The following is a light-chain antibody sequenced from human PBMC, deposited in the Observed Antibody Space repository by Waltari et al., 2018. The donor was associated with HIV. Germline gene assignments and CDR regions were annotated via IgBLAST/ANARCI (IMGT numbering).Light chain of an antibody. CDR2: AAS. Sequence: EIVLTQSPATLSLSPGERATLSCRASQSVRSYLAWYQQKPGQAPRLLIYAASNRATGIPARFSGSGSGTDFTLTISSLEPEDFAVYYCQQRTNWTPSITFGQGTRLEIK. V-gene: IGKV3-11*01. CDR1: QSVRSY. CDR3: QQRTNWTPSIT. J-gene: IGKJ5*01.